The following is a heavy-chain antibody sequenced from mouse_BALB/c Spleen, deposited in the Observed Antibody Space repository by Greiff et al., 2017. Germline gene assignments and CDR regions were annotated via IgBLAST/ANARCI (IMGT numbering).Heavy chain of an antibody. CDR3: ARSNYCGGYFDV. V-gene: IGHV5-6-5*01. CDR1: GFTFSSYA. Sequence: EVQGVESGGGLVKPGGSLKLSCAASGFTFSSYAMSWVRQTPEKRLEWVASISSGGSTYYPDSVKGRFTISRDNARNILYLQMSSLRSEDTAMYYCARSNYCGGYFDVWGAGTTVTVSS. J-gene: IGHJ1*01. CDR2: ISSGGST. D-gene: IGHD1-1*01.